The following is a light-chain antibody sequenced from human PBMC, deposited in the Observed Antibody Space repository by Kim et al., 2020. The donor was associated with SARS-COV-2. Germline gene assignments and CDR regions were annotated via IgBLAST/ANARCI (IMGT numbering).Light chain of an antibody. Sequence: APGQTASITCGGNNFEVQSVHGYLQKPGQAPVLVISYDTDRPSGIPERFSGSKFDNTATLTISRVEAGDEADYYCQVWDSSSMHWVFGGGTKLTVL. CDR3: QVWDSSSMHWV. V-gene: IGLV3-21*04. J-gene: IGLJ3*02. CDR2: YDT. CDR1: NFEVQS.